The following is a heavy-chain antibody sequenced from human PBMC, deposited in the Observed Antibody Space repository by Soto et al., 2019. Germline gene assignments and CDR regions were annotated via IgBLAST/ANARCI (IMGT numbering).Heavy chain of an antibody. CDR3: ARFGSYAPGFDP. CDR2: IYSGGST. J-gene: IGHJ5*02. CDR1: GFSFSRYL. V-gene: IGHV3-66*01. D-gene: IGHD2-2*01. Sequence: PGGSLRLSCAASGFSFSRYLMTWVRQAPGKGLEWVSVIYSGGSTYYADSVKGRFTISRDNSKNTLYLQMNSLRAEDTAVYYCARFGSYAPGFDPWGQGTLVTVSS.